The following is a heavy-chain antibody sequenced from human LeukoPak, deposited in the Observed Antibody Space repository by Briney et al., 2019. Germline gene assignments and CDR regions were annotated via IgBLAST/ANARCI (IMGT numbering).Heavy chain of an antibody. CDR2: IYSSDDT. Sequence: GGSLSLSCAASGFTVRRNYLSWVRQAPGKGLECVSVIYSSDDTYYADSVKGRFTISRDNSKNTLYLQMNSLRAEDTAVYYCARDWDNGELQPPHWGQGTLVTVSS. D-gene: IGHD3-10*01. CDR3: ARDWDNGELQPPH. V-gene: IGHV3-66*01. J-gene: IGHJ4*02. CDR1: GFTVRRNY.